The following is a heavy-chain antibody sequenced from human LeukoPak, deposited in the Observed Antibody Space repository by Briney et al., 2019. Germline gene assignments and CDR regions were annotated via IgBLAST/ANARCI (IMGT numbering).Heavy chain of an antibody. D-gene: IGHD6-19*01. Sequence: GRSLRLSCAASGFTFSSYAMHWVRQAPGKGLEWAAVISYDGSNKYYADSVKGRFTISRDNSKNTLYLQMNSLRAEDTAVYYCARERKQWLVVRYYYGMDVWGQGTTVTVSS. V-gene: IGHV3-30-3*01. CDR3: ARERKQWLVVRYYYGMDV. CDR1: GFTFSSYA. J-gene: IGHJ6*02. CDR2: ISYDGSNK.